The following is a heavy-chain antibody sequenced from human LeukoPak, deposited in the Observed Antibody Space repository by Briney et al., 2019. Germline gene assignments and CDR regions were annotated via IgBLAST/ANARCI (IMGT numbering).Heavy chain of an antibody. CDR2: TNASGGDT. D-gene: IGHD3-10*01. CDR3: AKDLFSGSYSFYFYGLDL. V-gene: IGHV3-23*01. Sequence: GGSLRLSCAASGFTFSPYPMNWVPQAPGQGLARAPTTNASGGDTYYADSVKGRFTISRDNSKNTGYLQMNSLRAEDTAVYYCAKDLFSGSYSFYFYGLDLWGLGTTVTVSS. CDR1: GFTFSPYP. J-gene: IGHJ6*02.